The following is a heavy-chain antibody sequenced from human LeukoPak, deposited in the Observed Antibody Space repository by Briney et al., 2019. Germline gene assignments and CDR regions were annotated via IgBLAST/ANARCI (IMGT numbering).Heavy chain of an antibody. CDR3: AREDGYSSSWYSDY. D-gene: IGHD6-13*01. Sequence: PGGSLRLSCAASGFTFSDYYMSWIRQAPGKGLEWVSDISSTSIYTNYADSVKGRFTISRDNAKNSLYLQMNSLRAEDTAVYYCAREDGYSSSWYSDYWGQGTLDTVSS. CDR1: GFTFSDYY. J-gene: IGHJ4*02. CDR2: ISSTSIYT. V-gene: IGHV3-11*05.